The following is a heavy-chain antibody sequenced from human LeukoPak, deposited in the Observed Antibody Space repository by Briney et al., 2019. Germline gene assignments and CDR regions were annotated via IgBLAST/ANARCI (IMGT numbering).Heavy chain of an antibody. CDR2: INHSGST. J-gene: IGHJ5*02. D-gene: IGHD6-13*01. CDR1: GGSFSDY. Sequence: SETLSLTCAVYGGSFSDYWSWIRQPPGKGLEWIGEINHSGSTNYNPSLKSRVTISVDTSKNQFSLKLSSVTAADTVVYYCARGAAGTRPLNWFDPWGQGTLVTVSS. V-gene: IGHV4-34*01. CDR3: ARGAAGTRPLNWFDP.